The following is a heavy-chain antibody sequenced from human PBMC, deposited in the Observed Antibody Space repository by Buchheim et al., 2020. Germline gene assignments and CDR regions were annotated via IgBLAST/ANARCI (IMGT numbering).Heavy chain of an antibody. J-gene: IGHJ4*02. V-gene: IGHV3-30*18. D-gene: IGHD1-26*01. CDR3: AKGEEWELGY. Sequence: QVQLVESGGGVVQPGRSLRLSCAASGFTFSSYGMHWVRQAPGKGLKWVAVISYDGSNKYYADSVKGRFTISRDNSKNTLYLQMNSLRAEDTAVYYCAKGEEWELGYWGQGTL. CDR1: GFTFSSYG. CDR2: ISYDGSNK.